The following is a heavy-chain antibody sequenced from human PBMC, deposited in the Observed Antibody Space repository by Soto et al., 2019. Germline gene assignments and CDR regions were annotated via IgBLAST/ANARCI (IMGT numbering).Heavy chain of an antibody. CDR1: GDSISSYS. Sequence: SETLSLTCSVSGDSISSYSWSWIRQPPGKGLEWIGYIYYSGSTNYNPSLKNRVTISLDTSKNQFSLKLSSVTAADTAVYYCATMRGITRFRGDTPNWFDPWGQGALVTVSS. CDR3: ATMRGITRFRGDTPNWFDP. V-gene: IGHV4-59*08. D-gene: IGHD3-10*01. J-gene: IGHJ5*02. CDR2: IYYSGST.